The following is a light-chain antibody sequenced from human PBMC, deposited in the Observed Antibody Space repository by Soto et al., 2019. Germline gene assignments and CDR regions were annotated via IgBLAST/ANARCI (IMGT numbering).Light chain of an antibody. J-gene: IGKJ2*01. CDR3: QQYGSSPMYT. CDR1: QSVSSSY. Sequence: EIVLTQSPGTLSLSPGERATLSCRASQSVSSSYLAWYQQKPGQAPRLLIYGASSWATGIPDRFSGSGSGTDFTLTISRLEPEDFAVYYCQQYGSSPMYTFGQGTELEIK. CDR2: GAS. V-gene: IGKV3-20*01.